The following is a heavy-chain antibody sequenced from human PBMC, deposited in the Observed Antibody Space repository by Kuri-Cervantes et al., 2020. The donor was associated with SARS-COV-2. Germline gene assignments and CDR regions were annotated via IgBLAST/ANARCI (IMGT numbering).Heavy chain of an antibody. Sequence: GGSPRLSCAASGFTFSSCWMHWVRQGPGKGLVWVSRINSDGSSTSYADSVKGRFTISRDNAKSSLFLQMNSLRDEDTAVYYCARQFEVVPWYFDHWGQGTLVTVSS. J-gene: IGHJ4*02. V-gene: IGHV3-74*01. CDR3: ARQFEVVPWYFDH. CDR1: GFTFSSCW. D-gene: IGHD3-3*01. CDR2: INSDGSST.